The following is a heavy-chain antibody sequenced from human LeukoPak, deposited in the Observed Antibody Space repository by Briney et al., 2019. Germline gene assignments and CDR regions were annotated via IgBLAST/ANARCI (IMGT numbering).Heavy chain of an antibody. D-gene: IGHD4-17*01. CDR1: GFTFSSYS. V-gene: IGHV3-21*01. CDR2: ISSSSSYI. CDR3: ARGGNWDYGDYFDY. J-gene: IGHJ4*02. Sequence: GGSLRLSCAASGFTFSSYSMNWVRQAQGKGLEWVSSISSSSSYIYYADSVKGRFTISRDNAKNSLYLQMNSPRAEDTAVYYCARGGNWDYGDYFDYWGQGTLVTVSS.